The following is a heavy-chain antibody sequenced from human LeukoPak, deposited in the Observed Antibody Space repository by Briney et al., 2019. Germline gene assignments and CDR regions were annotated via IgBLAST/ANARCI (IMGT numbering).Heavy chain of an antibody. J-gene: IGHJ4*02. CDR3: ARGSMIRGRFDY. D-gene: IGHD3-10*01. CDR2: IFFSGCT. V-gene: IGHV4-59*01. CDR1: NGSISNYY. Sequence: SETLSLTCTVSNGSISNYYWSWIRQPPGKGLEWIGYIFFSGCTNYNPSLESRITISLDTSKNQFSLNLSSVTAADTAVYYCARGSMIRGRFDYWGQGTLVTVSS.